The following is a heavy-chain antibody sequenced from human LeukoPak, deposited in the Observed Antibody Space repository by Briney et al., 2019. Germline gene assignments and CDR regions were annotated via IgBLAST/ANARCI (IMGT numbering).Heavy chain of an antibody. CDR2: IKQDGSEK. V-gene: IGHV3-7*01. CDR1: GFIFSSYW. CDR3: ARDRPYYDSSGSTDY. D-gene: IGHD3-22*01. Sequence: GGSLRLSCAASGFIFSSYWMSWVRQAPGKGLEWVANIKQDGSEKYYVDSVKGRFTISRDNAKNSLYLQMNSLRAEDTAVYYCARDRPYYDSSGSTDYWGQGTLVTVSS. J-gene: IGHJ4*02.